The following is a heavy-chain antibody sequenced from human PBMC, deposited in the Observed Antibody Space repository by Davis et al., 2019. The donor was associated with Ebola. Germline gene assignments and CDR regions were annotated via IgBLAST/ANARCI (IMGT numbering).Heavy chain of an antibody. J-gene: IGHJ6*02. CDR2: ISISSAFI. CDR3: ARRMGLDV. CDR1: GFTFSTYT. Sequence: GGSLRLSCAASGFTFSTYTMTWVRQAPGKGLEWVSSISISSAFIYYADSVKGRFTISRDNAKSSLFLQMNSLRAEDTAVYYCARRMGLDVWGQGTTVTVSS. V-gene: IGHV3-21*04. D-gene: IGHD2/OR15-2a*01.